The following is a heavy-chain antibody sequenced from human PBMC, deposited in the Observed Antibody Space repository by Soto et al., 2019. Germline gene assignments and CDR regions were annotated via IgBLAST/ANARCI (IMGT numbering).Heavy chain of an antibody. Sequence: GGSLRLSCAASGFTFSSYGMHWVRQAPGKGLEWVAVISYDGSNKYYADSVKGRFTISRDNSKNTLYLQMNSLRAEDTAVYYCAKGVRFLEWLLSYYFDYWGQGTLVTVSS. D-gene: IGHD3-3*01. CDR1: GFTFSSYG. V-gene: IGHV3-30*18. CDR3: AKGVRFLEWLLSYYFDY. CDR2: ISYDGSNK. J-gene: IGHJ4*02.